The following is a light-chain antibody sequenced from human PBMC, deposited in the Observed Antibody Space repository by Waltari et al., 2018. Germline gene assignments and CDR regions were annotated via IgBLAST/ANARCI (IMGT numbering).Light chain of an antibody. CDR3: SSYTGIRSVI. CDR1: SIDVGSYIH. CDR2: EVN. Sequence: QSALTQPPSASGSPGQSVTISSPGSSIDVGSYIHVSWYQHHPSKAPRLIIYEVNKPPSGVPDRFAGSKSGNTASLTVSGLQSEDEAVYFCSSYTGIRSVIFGGGTHLSVL. J-gene: IGLJ2*01. V-gene: IGLV2-8*01.